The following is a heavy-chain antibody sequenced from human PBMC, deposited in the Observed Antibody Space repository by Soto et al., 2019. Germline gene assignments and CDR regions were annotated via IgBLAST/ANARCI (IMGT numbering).Heavy chain of an antibody. J-gene: IGHJ5*02. V-gene: IGHV3-23*01. D-gene: IGHD2-21*02. CDR1: GFTFSTYA. Sequence: EVQLLESGGGLVQPGGSLRLSCAASGFTFSTYAMSWVRQAPGKGLEWLSALSGSGDRIYYADSVKGRFTISRDNSKNTLYLQMNSLRAEDTAVYYCAKDPSNLVVVTGWFDPWGQGTLVTVSS. CDR3: AKDPSNLVVVTGWFDP. CDR2: LSGSGDRI.